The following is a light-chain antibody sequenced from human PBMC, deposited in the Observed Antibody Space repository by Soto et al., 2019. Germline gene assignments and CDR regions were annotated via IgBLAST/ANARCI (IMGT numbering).Light chain of an antibody. CDR1: QSVGSL. Sequence: EIVLTQSPATLSLSPGEGATLSCRASQSVGSLLAWYQQKPGQAPRLVLYDASNRATGIRARFSGSGSGTAFTRTISSLEPEDFAVYYCQQRSNWPITFGQGTRLEIK. V-gene: IGKV3-11*01. CDR3: QQRSNWPIT. J-gene: IGKJ5*01. CDR2: DAS.